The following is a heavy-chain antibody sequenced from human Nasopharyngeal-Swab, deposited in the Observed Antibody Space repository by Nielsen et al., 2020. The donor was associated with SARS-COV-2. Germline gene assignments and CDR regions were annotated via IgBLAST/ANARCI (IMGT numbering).Heavy chain of an antibody. CDR1: GGSINSGGYY. D-gene: IGHD6-25*01. V-gene: IGHV4-31*03. CDR3: ASTAAAFDN. CDR2: IYYSGST. J-gene: IGHJ4*02. Sequence: SETLSLTCTVSGGSINSGGYYWSWIRQHPGKGLEWIGYIYYSGSTFYHPSLESRVAMSVDTSKNQFSLNLSSVTAADAAVYYCASTAAAFDNWGQGTLVTVSS.